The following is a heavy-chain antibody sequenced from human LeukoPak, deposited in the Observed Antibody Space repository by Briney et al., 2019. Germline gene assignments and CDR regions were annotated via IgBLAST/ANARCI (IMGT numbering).Heavy chain of an antibody. CDR1: GGTFTSYG. Sequence: SVTAACKAAGGTFTSYGISGVRQAPGQGLEWMGRIIPILGIANYAQKFQGRVTITADKSTSTAYMELSSLRSEDTAVYYCATAIVAYYGSGGYMDDHYPYGMEVRGQGDTVTVSS. CDR2: IIPILGIA. V-gene: IGHV1-69*04. CDR3: ATAIVAYYGSGGYMDDHYPYGMEV. D-gene: IGHD3-10*01. J-gene: IGHJ6*02.